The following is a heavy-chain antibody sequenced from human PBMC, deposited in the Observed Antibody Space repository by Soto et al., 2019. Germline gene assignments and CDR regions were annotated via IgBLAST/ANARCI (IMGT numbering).Heavy chain of an antibody. Sequence: QVQLVQSGAEVKKPGSSVKVSCKASGGTFSSYTISWVRQAPGQGLEWMGRIIPILGIANYAQKFQGRVTINAEQSTSTAYMELSSLRSEDTAVYYCARDGGSCPHASFDDWGQGTLVTVSS. CDR3: ARDGGSCPHASFDD. V-gene: IGHV1-69*08. D-gene: IGHD2-15*01. CDR1: GGTFSSYT. J-gene: IGHJ4*02. CDR2: IIPILGIA.